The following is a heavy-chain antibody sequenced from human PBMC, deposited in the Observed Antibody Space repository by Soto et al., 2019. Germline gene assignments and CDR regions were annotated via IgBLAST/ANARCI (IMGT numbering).Heavy chain of an antibody. CDR1: GFTFSSYA. Sequence: GGSLRLSCAASGFTFSSYAMSWVRQAPGKGLEWVSAISGSGGSTYYADSVKGRFTISRDNSKNTLYLQMNSLRAEDTAVYYCAKEQAYNWNYRNAFDIWGQGTMVTVSS. D-gene: IGHD1-7*01. J-gene: IGHJ3*02. CDR2: ISGSGGST. CDR3: AKEQAYNWNYRNAFDI. V-gene: IGHV3-23*01.